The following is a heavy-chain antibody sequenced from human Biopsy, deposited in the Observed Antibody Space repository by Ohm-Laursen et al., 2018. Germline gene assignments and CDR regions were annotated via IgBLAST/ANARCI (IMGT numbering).Heavy chain of an antibody. CDR1: GDTFNKYG. J-gene: IGHJ6*02. Sequence: GASVKVSCKASGDTFNKYGIFWVRQAPGQGLEWMGRIIPIVDIVNYAQRFQGRVTMTADKSTSTAYLDLSSLISEDTAVCYCARGGSGSGYYGMDVWGQGTTVTVSS. CDR3: ARGGSGSGYYGMDV. CDR2: IIPIVDIV. V-gene: IGHV1-69*04. D-gene: IGHD3-10*01.